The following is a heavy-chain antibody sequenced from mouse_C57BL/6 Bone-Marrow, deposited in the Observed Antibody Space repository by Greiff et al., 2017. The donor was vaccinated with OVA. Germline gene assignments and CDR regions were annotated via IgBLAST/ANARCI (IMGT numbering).Heavy chain of an antibody. Sequence: EVNLVESGGGLVKPGGSLKLSCAASGFTFSSYAMSWVRQTPEKRLEWVATLSDGGSYTYYPDNVKGRFTISRDNAKNNLYLQMSHLKSEDTAMYYCASTYSNSFAYWGQGTLVTVSA. J-gene: IGHJ3*01. CDR2: LSDGGSYT. V-gene: IGHV5-4*03. CDR1: GFTFSSYA. D-gene: IGHD2-5*01. CDR3: ASTYSNSFAY.